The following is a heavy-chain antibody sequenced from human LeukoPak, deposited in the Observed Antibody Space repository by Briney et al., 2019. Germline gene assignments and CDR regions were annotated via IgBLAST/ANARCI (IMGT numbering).Heavy chain of an antibody. CDR1: GGSISSGGYY. D-gene: IGHD3-10*01. V-gene: IGHV4-30-2*01. CDR3: ARDLMSPAVRGVMGLDYYGMDV. J-gene: IGHJ6*02. Sequence: PSQTLSLTCTVSGGSISSGGYYWSWIRQPPGKGLEWIGYIYHSGSTYYNPSLKSRVTISVDRSKNQFSLKLSSVTAADTAVYYCARDLMSPAVRGVMGLDYYGMDVWGQGTTVTVSS. CDR2: IYHSGST.